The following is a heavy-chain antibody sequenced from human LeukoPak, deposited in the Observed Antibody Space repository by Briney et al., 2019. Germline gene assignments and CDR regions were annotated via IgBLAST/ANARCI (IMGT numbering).Heavy chain of an antibody. CDR2: IYWDGDK. CDR1: GFSLSTSGMG. J-gene: IGHJ4*02. Sequence: SGPTLVNPTQTLTLTCTFSGFSLSTSGMGVGWIRQPPGKALEWLALIYWDGDKNYSPSLKTRLTITKDTSKNQVVLTMTNMDPVDTATYYCAHRRGYSGNFDYWGQGTLVTVSS. D-gene: IGHD5-12*01. CDR3: AHRRGYSGNFDY. V-gene: IGHV2-5*02.